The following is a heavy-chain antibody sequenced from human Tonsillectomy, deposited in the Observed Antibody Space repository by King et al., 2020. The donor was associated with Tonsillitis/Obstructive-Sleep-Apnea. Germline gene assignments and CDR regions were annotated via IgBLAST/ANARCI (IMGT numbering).Heavy chain of an antibody. J-gene: IGHJ5*02. CDR3: ARRRDVVVPAAIAGWFDP. CDR2: IYPDDSDT. V-gene: IGHV5-51*01. D-gene: IGHD2-2*02. CDR1: GYSFSEYW. Sequence: VQLVESGAEVKKPGESLKISCKGSGYSFSEYWIAWVRQMPGKGLEWMGIIYPDDSDTRYSPSFQGQVTRAVDKSISTAYLQWSSLKASDTAIYYCARRRDVVVPAAIAGWFDPWGQGTLVTVSS.